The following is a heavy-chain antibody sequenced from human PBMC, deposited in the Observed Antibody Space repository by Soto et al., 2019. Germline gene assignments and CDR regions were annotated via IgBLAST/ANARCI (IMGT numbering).Heavy chain of an antibody. CDR3: ARDTWTGYIDS. J-gene: IGHJ4*02. Sequence: SETLSLTCTVSGDSISRADYHCSWVRQPPGKGLEWIGNIYYTGKTNYNPALESRLILSIDTSKNQFSLKVNSVTAADTAVYYCARDTWTGYIDSWGQGTLVTVSS. CDR1: GDSISRADYH. V-gene: IGHV4-30-4*01. CDR2: IYYTGKT. D-gene: IGHD2-8*02.